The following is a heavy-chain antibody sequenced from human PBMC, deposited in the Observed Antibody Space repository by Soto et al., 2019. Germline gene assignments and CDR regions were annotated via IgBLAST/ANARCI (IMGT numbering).Heavy chain of an antibody. V-gene: IGHV3-21*01. CDR3: ARADDILTGYYYYYGMDV. D-gene: IGHD3-9*01. J-gene: IGHJ6*02. CDR1: GFTFSSYS. Sequence: PGGSLRLSCAASGFTFSSYSMNWVRQAPGKGLEWVSSISSSSSYIYYADSVKGRFTISRDNAKNSLYLQMNSLRAEDTAVYYCARADDILTGYYYYYGMDVWGQGTTVTVSS. CDR2: ISSSSSYI.